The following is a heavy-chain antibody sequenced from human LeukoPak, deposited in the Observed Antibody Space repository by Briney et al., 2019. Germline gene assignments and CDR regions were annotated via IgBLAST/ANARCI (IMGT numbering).Heavy chain of an antibody. Sequence: GGSLRLSCAASGFTFSSYGMHWVRQAPGKGLEWVAVISYDGSNKYYADSVKGRFTISRDNSKNTPYLQMNSLRAEDAAVYYCAKEAVLLWFGEPYFDYWGQGTLVTVSS. V-gene: IGHV3-30*18. J-gene: IGHJ4*02. CDR2: ISYDGSNK. D-gene: IGHD3-10*01. CDR3: AKEAVLLWFGEPYFDY. CDR1: GFTFSSYG.